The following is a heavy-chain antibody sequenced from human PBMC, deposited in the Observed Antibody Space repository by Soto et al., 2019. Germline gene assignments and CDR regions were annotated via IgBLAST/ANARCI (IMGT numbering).Heavy chain of an antibody. J-gene: IGHJ4*02. Sequence: VRLVESGGGLVQPGGSLRLSCAASGFTFSSYEMHWVRQAPGKGLEWVAVISYDGSKKYYADSVKGRFTISRVSRDNSKNTLYLQMNRLRAEDTAVYYCARDLVFGGVKIPFEYWGQGTLVTLSS. V-gene: IGHV3-30-3*01. CDR3: ARDLVFGGVKIPFEY. CDR1: GFTFSSYE. CDR2: ISYDGSKK. D-gene: IGHD3-16*01.